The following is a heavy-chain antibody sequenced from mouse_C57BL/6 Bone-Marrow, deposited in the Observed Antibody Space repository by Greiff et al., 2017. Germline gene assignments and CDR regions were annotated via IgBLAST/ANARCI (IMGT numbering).Heavy chain of an antibody. V-gene: IGHV10-3*01. Sequence: DVMLVESGGGLVQPKGSLKLSCAASGFTFNTYAMHWVRQAPGKGLEWVARLRSKSSNYATYYADYVQDRFTTYRDDSQSVLYLQMNNLKTESTACYDFVFTIATTGYYAMDYWGQGTSVTVSS. D-gene: IGHD2-12*01. J-gene: IGHJ4*01. CDR2: LRSKSSNYAT. CDR3: VFTIATTGYYAMDY. CDR1: GFTFNTYA.